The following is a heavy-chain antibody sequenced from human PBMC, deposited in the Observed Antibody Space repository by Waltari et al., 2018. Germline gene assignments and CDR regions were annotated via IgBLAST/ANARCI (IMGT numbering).Heavy chain of an antibody. V-gene: IGHV4-59*01. CDR2: IYYSGST. CDR3: ARSSLYYYYYMDV. CDR1: GGSISSYY. J-gene: IGHJ6*03. Sequence: QVQLQESGPGLVKPSETLSLTCTVSGGSISSYYWSWIRQPPGKGLEWIGYIYYSGSTNYNPSLKSRVTISVDTSKNQFSLKLSSVTAADTAVYYCARSSLYYYYYMDVWGQGTLVIVSS. D-gene: IGHD1-26*01.